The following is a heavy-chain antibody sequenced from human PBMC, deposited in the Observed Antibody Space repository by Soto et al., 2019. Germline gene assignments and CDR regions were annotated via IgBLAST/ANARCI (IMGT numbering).Heavy chain of an antibody. CDR2: ISGSGFST. Sequence: ESGGGLVQPGGSLRLSCAASGFTFNPYAMSWVRQAPGQGLEWVSAISGSGFSTYYADSVKGRFSISSDSSKNTLFLQMNSLRADDTAVYFCATFTFGRPFDTWGQGTMVTVSS. CDR3: ATFTFGRPFDT. V-gene: IGHV3-23*01. J-gene: IGHJ3*02. D-gene: IGHD3-16*01. CDR1: GFTFNPYA.